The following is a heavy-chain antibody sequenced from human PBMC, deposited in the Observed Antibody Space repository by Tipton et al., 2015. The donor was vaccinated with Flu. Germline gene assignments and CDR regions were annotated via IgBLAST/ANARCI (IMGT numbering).Heavy chain of an antibody. CDR2: IYYSGST. CDR1: GGSVTSVTYY. D-gene: IGHD3-22*01. CDR3: AREKDSRGSEYFQQ. Sequence: TLSLTCSVSGGSVTSVTYYWGWVRQPPGKGLEWIGSIYYSGSTYYNPSLKTRATISVDTSKNQFSLRLSSVTAADTAVYYCAREKDSRGSEYFQQWGQGTLVTVSS. J-gene: IGHJ1*01. V-gene: IGHV4-39*07.